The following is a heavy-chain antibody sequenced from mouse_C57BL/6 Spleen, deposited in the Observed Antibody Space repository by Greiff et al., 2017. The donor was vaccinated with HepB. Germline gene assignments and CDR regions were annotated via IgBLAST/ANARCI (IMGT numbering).Heavy chain of an antibody. V-gene: IGHV1-39*01. D-gene: IGHD1-1*01. CDR2: INPNYGTT. Sequence: VQLQQSGPALVKPGASVKISCKASGYSFTDYNMHWVKQSNGTSLEWIGVINPNYGTTSYNQKFKVKATLTVDKSSSTAYMQINSLTSEYSAVYYCAAVVARGGFAYWGQGTLVTVSA. CDR3: AAVVARGGFAY. J-gene: IGHJ3*01. CDR1: GYSFTDYN.